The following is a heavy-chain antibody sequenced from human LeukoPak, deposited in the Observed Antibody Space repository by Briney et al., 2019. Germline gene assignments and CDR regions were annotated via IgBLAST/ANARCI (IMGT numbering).Heavy chain of an antibody. CDR2: LYHSGST. J-gene: IGHJ6*03. D-gene: IGHD4-11*01. V-gene: IGHV4-38-2*01. CDR3: ARGGYSNGYYNYFMDV. CDR1: GYSISSGYY. Sequence: SETLSLTCAVSGYSISSGYYWGWIRQPPGKGLEWIGSLYHSGSTYYNPSLKSRVTISVDTSKNQFSLKLTPVTAADTAVYYCARGGYSNGYYNYFMDVWGKGTTVTVSS.